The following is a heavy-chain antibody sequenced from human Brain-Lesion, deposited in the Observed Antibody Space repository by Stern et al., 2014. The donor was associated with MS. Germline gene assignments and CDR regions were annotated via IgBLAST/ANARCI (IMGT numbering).Heavy chain of an antibody. V-gene: IGHV3-7*01. Sequence: EMQLVESGGGLAQPGGSLRLSCAASGFTFNNFWMTWVRQAPGKGLEWVATIKEDGSDKKALNSVKGRFTISRDNAKKSLYLQMNSLRAEDTAVYYCARDYGTTNYYMSAFDLWGQGTMVSVSS. CDR3: ARDYGTTNYYMSAFDL. J-gene: IGHJ3*01. CDR1: GFTFNNFW. D-gene: IGHD3-22*01. CDR2: IKEDGSDK.